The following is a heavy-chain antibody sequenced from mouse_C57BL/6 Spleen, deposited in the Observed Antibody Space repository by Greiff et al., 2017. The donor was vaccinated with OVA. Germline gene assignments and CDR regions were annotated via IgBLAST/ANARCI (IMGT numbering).Heavy chain of an antibody. D-gene: IGHD4-1*01. V-gene: IGHV5-17*01. J-gene: IGHJ2*01. CDR3: ARETGFDY. CDR1: GFTFSDYG. Sequence: EVQLVESGGGLVKPGGSLKLSCAASGFTFSDYGMHWVRQAPEKGLEWVAYISSGSSTIYYADTVKGRFTISRDKAKSTLFLQMTGLRSEETAMYYCARETGFDYWGQGTTLTVSS. CDR2: ISSGSSTI.